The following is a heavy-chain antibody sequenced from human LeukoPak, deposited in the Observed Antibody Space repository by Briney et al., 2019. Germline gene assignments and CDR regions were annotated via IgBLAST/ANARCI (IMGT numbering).Heavy chain of an antibody. CDR2: LYSGGTA. Sequence: GGSLRLSCVASGFIVSSNYINWVRQAPGKGLEWISILYSGGTAFYADSVKGRFTISRDNSKNTLYLQMDSLRPEDTAVYYCARETERQLLSNPFDIWGQGTMVTISS. V-gene: IGHV3-53*05. D-gene: IGHD2-2*01. CDR3: ARETERQLLSNPFDI. CDR1: GFIVSSNY. J-gene: IGHJ3*02.